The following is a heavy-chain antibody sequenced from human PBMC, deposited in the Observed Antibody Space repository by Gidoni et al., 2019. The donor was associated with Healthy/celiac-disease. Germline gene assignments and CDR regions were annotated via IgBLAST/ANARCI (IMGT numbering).Heavy chain of an antibody. D-gene: IGHD2-8*01. CDR2: ISYDGSNK. V-gene: IGHV3-30-3*01. J-gene: IGHJ6*03. CDR1: GFTFSSYA. CDR3: ARADGYYYYMDV. Sequence: QVQLVESGGGVVQPGRSLRLSCAASGFTFSSYAMHWVRQAPGKGLEWVAVISYDGSNKYYADSVKGRFTISRDNSKNTLYLQMNSLRAEDTAVYYCARADGYYYYMDVWGKGTTVTVSS.